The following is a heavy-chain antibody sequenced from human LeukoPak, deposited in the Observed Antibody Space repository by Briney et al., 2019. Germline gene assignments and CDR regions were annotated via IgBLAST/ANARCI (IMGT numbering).Heavy chain of an antibody. J-gene: IGHJ6*03. CDR3: AREMAIAAGTGSYYYYMDV. Sequence: ASVKVSCKASGGTFSSYAISWVRQAPGQGLEWMGGIIPIFGTANYAQKFQGRVTITADESTSTAYMELSSLRSEDTAVYYCAREMAIAAGTGSYYYYMDVWGKGTTVTVSS. CDR1: GGTFSSYA. D-gene: IGHD6-13*01. CDR2: IIPIFGTA. V-gene: IGHV1-69*01.